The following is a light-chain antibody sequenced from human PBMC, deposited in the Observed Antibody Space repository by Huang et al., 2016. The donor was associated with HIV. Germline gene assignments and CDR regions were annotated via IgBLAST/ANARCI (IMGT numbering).Light chain of an antibody. CDR3: QKYDMAPYT. CDR1: QGISYY. CDR2: DSS. V-gene: IGKV1-27*01. J-gene: IGKJ2*01. Sequence: DIRMTQSPSSLSVSVGDSVTMTCRASQGISYYLAWYQQKPGKIPKLLISDSSTLQSGVPSRFSGGGSVTHFALTITGLQPEDVATYFCQKYDMAPYTFGQGTKLDI.